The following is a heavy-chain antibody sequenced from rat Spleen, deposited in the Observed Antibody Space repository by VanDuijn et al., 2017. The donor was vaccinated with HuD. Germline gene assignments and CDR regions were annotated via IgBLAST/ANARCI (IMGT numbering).Heavy chain of an antibody. CDR1: GYSITSSYR. J-gene: IGHJ4*01. CDR2: INSAGST. CDR3: ARGVMDA. V-gene: IGHV3-3*01. Sequence: EVQLQESGPGLVKPSQSLSLTCSVTGYSITSSYRWNWIRKFPGNKLEWMGYINSAGSTNYNPSLKSRISITRDTSKNQFFLQVNSVTTEDTATYYCARGVMDAWGQGASVTVPS.